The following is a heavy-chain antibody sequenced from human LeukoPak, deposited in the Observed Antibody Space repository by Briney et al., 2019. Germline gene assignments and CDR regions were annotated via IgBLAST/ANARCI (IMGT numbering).Heavy chain of an antibody. Sequence: QSGGSLRLSCAASGFTVSSNYMSWVRQAPGKGLEWVSVIYSGGSTYYADSVKGRFTISRDNSKNTLYLQMNSLRAEDTAVYYCARGYYYDSSGYYYEGGYYFDYWGQGTLVTVSS. CDR1: GFTVSSNY. V-gene: IGHV3-53*01. CDR3: ARGYYYDSSGYYYEGGYYFDY. J-gene: IGHJ4*02. CDR2: IYSGGST. D-gene: IGHD3-22*01.